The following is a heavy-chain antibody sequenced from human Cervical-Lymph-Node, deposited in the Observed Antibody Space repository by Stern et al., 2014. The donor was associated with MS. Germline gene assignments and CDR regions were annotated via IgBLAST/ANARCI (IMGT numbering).Heavy chain of an antibody. V-gene: IGHV1-18*01. D-gene: IGHD3-16*01. CDR2: ITVYNGNT. CDR3: ARGWGDPRH. CDR1: GYTFSSFA. J-gene: IGHJ4*02. Sequence: QVQLVQSGAEVKKPGASVNVSCKASGYTFSSFAITWVRQAPGQGLEWMGTITVYNGNTNYAQRVQDRVTMTTDTSTKPAYMEVRNLRSADPALYSGARGWGDPRHWGQGTLVTVSS.